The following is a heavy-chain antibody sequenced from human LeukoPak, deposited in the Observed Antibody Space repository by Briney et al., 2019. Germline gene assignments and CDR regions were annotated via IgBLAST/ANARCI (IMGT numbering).Heavy chain of an antibody. V-gene: IGHV3-48*03. D-gene: IGHD3-9*01. CDR3: ARGLTYDILTGYYPH. Sequence: GGSLRLSCAASGFTFSSYEMNWVRQAPGKGLEWVSYISSSGSTIYYADSVEGRFTISRDNSKNTLYLQMNSLRAEDTAVYYCARGLTYDILTGYYPHWGQGTLVTVSS. J-gene: IGHJ4*02. CDR2: ISSSGSTI. CDR1: GFTFSSYE.